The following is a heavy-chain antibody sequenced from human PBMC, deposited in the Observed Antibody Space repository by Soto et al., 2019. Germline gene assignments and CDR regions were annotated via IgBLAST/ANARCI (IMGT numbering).Heavy chain of an antibody. CDR3: ARGSRQWLPD. V-gene: IGHV1-8*01. J-gene: IGHJ4*02. CDR1: GYTFTTYD. Sequence: ASVKVSCKASGYTFTTYDINWVRQATGQGLEWMGWMNPSSGDSGSAQKFQGRVTMTRNIFMNTAYMEMSSLTSDDTAVYYCARGSRQWLPDWGQGTLVTVSS. CDR2: MNPSSGDS. D-gene: IGHD6-19*01.